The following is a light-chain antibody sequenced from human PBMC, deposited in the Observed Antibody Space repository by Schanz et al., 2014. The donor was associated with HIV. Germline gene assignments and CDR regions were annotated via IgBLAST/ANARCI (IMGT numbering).Light chain of an antibody. J-gene: IGKJ1*01. CDR1: QSIGTN. CDR3: QQHGGSPET. Sequence: ERVMTQSPATLSVSPGERATLSCRASQSIGTNLAWYQQRPGQAPSLLIFDASTRATGVPDRFSGSGSGTDFTLTISRLEPEDFAVYYCQQHGGSPETFGQGTKVEIK. CDR2: DAS. V-gene: IGKV3-15*01.